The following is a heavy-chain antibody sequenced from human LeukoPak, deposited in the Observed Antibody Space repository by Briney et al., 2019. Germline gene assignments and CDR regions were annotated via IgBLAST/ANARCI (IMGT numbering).Heavy chain of an antibody. D-gene: IGHD3-10*01. CDR2: IKSKTDGGRT. J-gene: IGHJ4*02. Sequence: PGGSLRLSCAASGFTFSNAWMSWVRQAPGKGLEWVGRIKSKTDGGRTDYVASVKGRFTISRDDSKNTLYLQMNSLKIEDTAVYYCTTVQSFGEVPSDWGQGTLVTVSS. CDR3: TTVQSFGEVPSD. V-gene: IGHV3-15*01. CDR1: GFTFSNAW.